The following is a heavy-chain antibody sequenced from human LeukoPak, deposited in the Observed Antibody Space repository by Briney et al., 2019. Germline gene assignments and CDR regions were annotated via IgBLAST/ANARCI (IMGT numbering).Heavy chain of an antibody. CDR2: IYSGGNT. J-gene: IGHJ3*02. V-gene: IGHV3-53*05. Sequence: PGGSLRLSCTVSGFTVSSNSMSWVRQAPGKGLEWVSFIYSGGNTHYSDSVKGRFTISRDNSKNTLYLQMNSLRAEDTAVYYCAKVWGFGYCSSTSCPRGGAFDIWGQGTMVTVSS. D-gene: IGHD2-2*03. CDR3: AKVWGFGYCSSTSCPRGGAFDI. CDR1: GFTVSSNS.